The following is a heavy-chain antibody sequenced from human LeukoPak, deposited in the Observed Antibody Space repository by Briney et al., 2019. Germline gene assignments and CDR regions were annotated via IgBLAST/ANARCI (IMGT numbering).Heavy chain of an antibody. CDR2: IYYSGST. J-gene: IGHJ6*04. CDR1: GGSVSSGSYY. V-gene: IGHV4-61*01. CDR3: AGDQTHYYHGMDV. Sequence: PSETLSLTCTVSGGSVSSGSYYWSWLRQPPGKGLEWIGYIYYSGSTNYNPSLKSRVTISVDTSKNQFSLKLSSVTAADTAVYYCAGDQTHYYHGMDVWGKGTTVTVSS.